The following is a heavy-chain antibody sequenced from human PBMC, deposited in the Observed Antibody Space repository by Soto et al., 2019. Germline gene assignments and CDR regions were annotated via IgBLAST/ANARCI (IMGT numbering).Heavy chain of an antibody. CDR3: ARESSSPNYYYYGMDV. D-gene: IGHD6-6*01. CDR1: GGTFSSYA. J-gene: IGHJ6*02. V-gene: IGHV1-69*01. CDR2: IIPLLNTP. Sequence: QVQLVQSGAEVKKPGSSVKVSCRASGGTFSSYAVSWVRQAPGHGLEWMGVIIPLLNTPKYVEKFQGRVTITADASATTAYLELSSLTSEDTAVYYCARESSSPNYYYYGMDVWGQGTTVTVSS.